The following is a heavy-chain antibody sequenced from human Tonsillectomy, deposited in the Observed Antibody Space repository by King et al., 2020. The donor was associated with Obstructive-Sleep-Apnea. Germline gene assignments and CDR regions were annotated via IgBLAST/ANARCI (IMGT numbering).Heavy chain of an antibody. Sequence: VQLVESGGGLVQPGRSLRLSCEVSGITLADYAMHWVRQAPGKGLEWVSSFTWNSGSMAYADSVKGRFTISRDNAKNSLYLQMNSLRPEDTALYYCAKVPSQCSSTRCPSGGYYGMDVWGQGTTVTVSS. J-gene: IGHJ6*02. D-gene: IGHD2-2*01. V-gene: IGHV3-9*01. CDR2: FTWNSGSM. CDR3: AKVPSQCSSTRCPSGGYYGMDV. CDR1: GITLADYA.